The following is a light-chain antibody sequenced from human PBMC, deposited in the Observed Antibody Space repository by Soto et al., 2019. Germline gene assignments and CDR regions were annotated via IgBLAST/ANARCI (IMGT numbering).Light chain of an antibody. CDR1: EDINNY. J-gene: IGKJ4*01. Sequence: DIQMTQSPSSLSASIGDRVTLTCRATEDINNYLAWFQQKPGKVPKLLIYAASTLHSGVPSRFSGSGSGTEFTLTISSLQPDDVATYYCQKYNSGGPLTFGGVTKVEIK. CDR3: QKYNSGGPLT. V-gene: IGKV1-27*01. CDR2: AAS.